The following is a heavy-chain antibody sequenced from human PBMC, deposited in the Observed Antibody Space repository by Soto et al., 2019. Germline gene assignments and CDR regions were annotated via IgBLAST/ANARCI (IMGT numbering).Heavy chain of an antibody. Sequence: QVQLQESGPGLVESSQTLSLTCIVSGGSITTGAFYWTWIRHYPGQGLEWIGHIHYSGSTYYYPSLESRITLSVDTSKNQFSLKLSFVTAADTAVYYCARETRKTPSTTLSSYYYYAMDVWGQGTTVTVSS. J-gene: IGHJ6*02. CDR3: ARETRKTPSTTLSSYYYYAMDV. CDR2: IHYSGST. V-gene: IGHV4-31*03. D-gene: IGHD4-4*01. CDR1: GGSITTGAFY.